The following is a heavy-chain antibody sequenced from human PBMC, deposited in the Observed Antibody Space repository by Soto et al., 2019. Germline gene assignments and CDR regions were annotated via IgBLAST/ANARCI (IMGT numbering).Heavy chain of an antibody. CDR2: INHSGST. CDR1: GGSFSGYY. V-gene: IGHV4-34*01. J-gene: IGHJ4*01. Sequence: SETLSLTCAVYGGSFSGYYWSWIRQPPGKGLEWIGEINHSGSTNYNPSLKSRVTISVDTSKNQFSLKLNSVTAADTAVYYCAARYAQFLDFWGHGTQVTVSS. D-gene: IGHD1-1*01. CDR3: AARYAQFLDF.